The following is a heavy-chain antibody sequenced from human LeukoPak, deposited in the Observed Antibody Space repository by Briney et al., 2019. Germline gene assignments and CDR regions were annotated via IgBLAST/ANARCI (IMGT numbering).Heavy chain of an antibody. V-gene: IGHV5-10-1*01. CDR2: IDPSDSYT. Sequence: GDSLMISGQGSVYSFTNYWINWLRKLPGKGLEWMGRIDPSDSYTTYSPAFQGHVTISADKSIRTGYLQWSSVKASDTAMYYCARRPRAYDGVGGMDVWGQGTTVTVSS. D-gene: IGHD3-3*01. J-gene: IGHJ6*01. CDR1: VYSFTNYW. CDR3: ARRPRAYDGVGGMDV.